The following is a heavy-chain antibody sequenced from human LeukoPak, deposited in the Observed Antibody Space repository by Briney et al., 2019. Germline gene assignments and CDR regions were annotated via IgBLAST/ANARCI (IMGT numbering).Heavy chain of an antibody. Sequence: GGSLRLSCAASGFTFSSSAMSWVRQAPGKGLEWVSSISGSGDSTYYADSVKGRFTISRDNSKNSLYLQMNSLRAEDTAVYYCARSDRITIFGVISRRGAYYFDYWGQGTLVTVSS. D-gene: IGHD3-3*01. J-gene: IGHJ4*02. CDR2: ISGSGDST. V-gene: IGHV3-23*01. CDR1: GFTFSSSA. CDR3: ARSDRITIFGVISRRGAYYFDY.